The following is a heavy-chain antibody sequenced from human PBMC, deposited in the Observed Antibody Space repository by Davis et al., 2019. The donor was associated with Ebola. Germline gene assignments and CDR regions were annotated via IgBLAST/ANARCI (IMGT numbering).Heavy chain of an antibody. J-gene: IGHJ4*02. Sequence: MPSETLSLTCAVYGGSFSGYYWSWIRQPPGKGLEWIGEINHSGSTNYNPSLKSRVTISVDTSKNQFSLKLSSVTAADTAVYYCARGPTVAGADYWGQGTLVTVSS. CDR3: ARGPTVAGADY. CDR2: INHSGST. D-gene: IGHD6-19*01. V-gene: IGHV4-34*01. CDR1: GGSFSGYY.